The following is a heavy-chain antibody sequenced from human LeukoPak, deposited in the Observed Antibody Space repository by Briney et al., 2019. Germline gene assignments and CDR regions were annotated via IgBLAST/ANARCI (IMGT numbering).Heavy chain of an antibody. V-gene: IGHV1-69*01. CDR2: IIPIFGTA. Sequence: GASVKVSCKASGGTFISYAISWVRQAPGQGLEWMGGIIPIFGTANYAQKFQGRVTITADESTSTAYMELSSLRSEDTAVYYCARGGSSSWSVNWFDPWGQGTLVTVSS. J-gene: IGHJ5*02. CDR1: GGTFISYA. D-gene: IGHD6-13*01. CDR3: ARGGSSSWSVNWFDP.